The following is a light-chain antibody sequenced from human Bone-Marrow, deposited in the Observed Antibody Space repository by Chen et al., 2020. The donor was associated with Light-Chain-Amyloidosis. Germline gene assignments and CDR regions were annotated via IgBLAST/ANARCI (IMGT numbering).Light chain of an antibody. Sequence: SYELTQPPSVSVSPGQTARITCSGDDLPTKYAYWYQQKPGQAPVLVIHRDAERPSGISERFACCSSGTTATVTISGVQAEDEADYHCQSADSSGTYEVIVGGGTKLTV. CDR1: DLPTKY. V-gene: IGLV3-25*03. CDR3: QSADSSGTYEVI. J-gene: IGLJ2*01. CDR2: RDA.